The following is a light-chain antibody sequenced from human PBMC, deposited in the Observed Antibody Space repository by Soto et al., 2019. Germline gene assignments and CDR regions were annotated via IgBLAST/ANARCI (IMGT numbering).Light chain of an antibody. Sequence: DIQMTQSPSSLSASVVERVTITSRASQSISSYLNWYQQKPGKAPKLLIYAASSLQSGVPSRFSGSGSGTDFTLTISSLQPEDFATYYCQQSYSTPRTCGQGTKGDNK. J-gene: IGKJ1*01. CDR1: QSISSY. V-gene: IGKV1-39*01. CDR3: QQSYSTPRT. CDR2: AAS.